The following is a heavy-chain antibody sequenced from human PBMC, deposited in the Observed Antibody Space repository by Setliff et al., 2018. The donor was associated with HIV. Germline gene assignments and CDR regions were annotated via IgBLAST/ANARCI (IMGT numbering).Heavy chain of an antibody. D-gene: IGHD3-3*01. CDR3: ARIIVPVASSYYYFEY. J-gene: IGHJ4*02. CDR2: IYHTGST. CDR1: GGSIISTSYY. V-gene: IGHV4-39*01. Sequence: LSLTCTVSGGSIISTSYYWGWIRQPPGNGLEWIVSIYHTGSTYYKPSLKSRVTIPVDTSKNQFYLRLSSRAAGDTALYYCARIIVPVASSYYYFEYWGQGTLVTVSS.